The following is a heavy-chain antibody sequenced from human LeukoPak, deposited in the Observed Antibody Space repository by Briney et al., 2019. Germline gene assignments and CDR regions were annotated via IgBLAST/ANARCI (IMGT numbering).Heavy chain of an antibody. CDR2: IYYSGST. CDR3: ARHVDSYEFQH. D-gene: IGHD5-18*01. V-gene: IGHV4-59*08. CDR1: GGSISSYY. J-gene: IGHJ1*01. Sequence: SETLSLTCTVSGGSISSYYWSWIRQPPGKGLEWIGYIYYSGSTNYNPSLKSRVTISVDTSKDQFSLKLSSVTAADTAVYYCARHVDSYEFQHWGQGTLVTVSS.